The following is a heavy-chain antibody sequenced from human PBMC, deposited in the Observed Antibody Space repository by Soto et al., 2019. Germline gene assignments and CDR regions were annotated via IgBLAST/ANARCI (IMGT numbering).Heavy chain of an antibody. CDR1: GYSFTSYW. J-gene: IGHJ6*03. CDR2: IYPGDSDT. Sequence: GESLKISCKGSGYSFTSYWIGWVRQMPGKGLEWMGIIYPGDSDTRYSPSFQGQVTISADKSISTAYLQWSSLKASDTAMYYCARHHLPYDFWSGYPLGYYMDVWGKGTTVTVSS. D-gene: IGHD3-3*01. V-gene: IGHV5-51*01. CDR3: ARHHLPYDFWSGYPLGYYMDV.